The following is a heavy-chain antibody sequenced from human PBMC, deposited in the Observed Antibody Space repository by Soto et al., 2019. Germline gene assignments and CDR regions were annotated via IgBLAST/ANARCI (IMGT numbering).Heavy chain of an antibody. CDR2: IYHSGST. J-gene: IGHJ5*02. CDR3: ARETTPGWFDP. V-gene: IGHV4-30-2*01. CDR1: GGSISSGGYS. D-gene: IGHD1-1*01. Sequence: QLQLQESGSGLVKPSQTLSLTCAVSGGSISSGGYSWSWIRQPPGKGLEWIGYIYHSGSTYYNPSPKXRXTXSXXRSKNQFPLKLSSVTAADTAVYYCARETTPGWFDPWGQGTLVTVSS.